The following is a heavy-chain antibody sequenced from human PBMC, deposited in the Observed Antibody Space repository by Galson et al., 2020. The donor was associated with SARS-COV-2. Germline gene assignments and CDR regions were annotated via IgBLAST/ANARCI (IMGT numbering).Heavy chain of an antibody. Sequence: GGSLRLSCAASGFTSSDYYKSWIRQAPGKGRERLPYISSSGSTIYYADSVKGRFTISRDNAKNSLYLQMNSLRAEDTAVYYCARGPVIPYYYYYMDVWGKGTTVTVSS. V-gene: IGHV3-11*01. CDR3: ARGPVIPYYYYYMDV. J-gene: IGHJ6*03. CDR2: ISSSGSTI. CDR1: GFTSSDYY.